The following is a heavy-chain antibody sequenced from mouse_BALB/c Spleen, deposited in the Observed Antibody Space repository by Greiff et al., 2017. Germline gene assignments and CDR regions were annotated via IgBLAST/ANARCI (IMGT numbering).Heavy chain of an antibody. CDR2: ISDGGSYT. J-gene: IGHJ1*01. Sequence: EVQLVESGGGLVKPGGSLKLSCAASGFTFSDYYMYWVRQTPEKRLEWVATISDGGSYTYYPDSVKGRFTISRDNAKNNLYLQMSSLKSEDTAMYYCARAKYGNYEGYFDVWGAGTTVTVSS. V-gene: IGHV5-4*02. CDR1: GFTFSDYY. D-gene: IGHD2-10*02. CDR3: ARAKYGNYEGYFDV.